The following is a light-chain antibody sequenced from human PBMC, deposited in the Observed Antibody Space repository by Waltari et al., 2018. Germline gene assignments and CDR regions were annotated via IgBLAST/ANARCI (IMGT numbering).Light chain of an antibody. CDR1: QSVSSY. V-gene: IGKV3-11*01. CDR3: QQRSNWPRMYT. CDR2: DAS. J-gene: IGKJ2*01. Sequence: EIVLTQSPATLSLSPGERATLSCRASQSVSSYLAWYQQKPGQAPRLLIYDASNRATGIPARFSGSGSGTDFTLTISSLEPEDFAVYYCQQRSNWPRMYTFGQG.